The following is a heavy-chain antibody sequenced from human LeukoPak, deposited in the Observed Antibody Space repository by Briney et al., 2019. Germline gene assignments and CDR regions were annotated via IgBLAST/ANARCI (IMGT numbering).Heavy chain of an antibody. V-gene: IGHV5-51*01. CDR1: GYSFTTHW. J-gene: IGHJ6*03. Sequence: GESLKISCKGSGYSFTTHWIAWVRQMPGKGLELMGIIFPGDAETTYSPSFQGQVTISADKSISTAYLQWSSLKASDSAMYYCARTWPERFYYYMDVWGKGTTVTASS. CDR3: ARTWPERFYYYMDV. CDR2: IFPGDAET.